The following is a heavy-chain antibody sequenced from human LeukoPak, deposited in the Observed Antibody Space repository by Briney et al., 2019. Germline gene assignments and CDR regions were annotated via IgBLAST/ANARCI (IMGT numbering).Heavy chain of an antibody. V-gene: IGHV4-39*01. Sequence: SETLSLTCTVSGGSISSYYWSWIRQPPGKGLEWIGSIYYSGSTYYNPSLKSRVTISVDTSKNQFSLKLSSVTAADTAVYYCARHAANIVVVVADLDYWGQGTLVTVSS. CDR3: ARHAANIVVVVADLDY. J-gene: IGHJ4*02. CDR2: IYYSGST. CDR1: GGSISSYY. D-gene: IGHD2-15*01.